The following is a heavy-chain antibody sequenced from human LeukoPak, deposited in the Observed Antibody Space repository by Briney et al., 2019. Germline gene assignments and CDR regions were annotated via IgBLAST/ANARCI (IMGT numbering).Heavy chain of an antibody. CDR3: ARVPFDILTGYSPFDY. J-gene: IGHJ4*02. CDR2: ISGHAGNT. V-gene: IGHV1-18*01. CDR1: GYTFTAYG. Sequence: GASVKVSCKTSGYTFTAYGITWVRQAPGQGLEWMGWISGHAGNTDYSQKFQGRVTLTTDTSTSTAYMELTTLRSDDTAVYYCARVPFDILTGYSPFDYWGQGTLVTVSS. D-gene: IGHD3-9*01.